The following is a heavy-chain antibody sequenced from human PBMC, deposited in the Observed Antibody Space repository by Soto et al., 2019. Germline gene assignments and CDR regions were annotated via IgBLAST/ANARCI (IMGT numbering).Heavy chain of an antibody. Sequence: QVQLVQSGAEVKKPGASVKVSCKASGYTFTSYAMHWVRQAPGQRLEWMGWINAGNGNTKYSQKFQGRVTITRDTSASTAYMELSSLRSEDTPVYYCARGTRGGMDWFDPWGQGTLVTVSS. D-gene: IGHD2-15*01. CDR3: ARGTRGGMDWFDP. V-gene: IGHV1-3*01. J-gene: IGHJ5*02. CDR2: INAGNGNT. CDR1: GYTFTSYA.